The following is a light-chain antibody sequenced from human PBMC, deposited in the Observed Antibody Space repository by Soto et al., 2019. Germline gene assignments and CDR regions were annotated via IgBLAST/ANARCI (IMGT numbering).Light chain of an antibody. CDR1: QSVDSAS. CDR3: QQYARSLT. J-gene: IGKJ1*01. V-gene: IGKV3-20*01. CDR2: CAS. Sequence: EIVLTQSPGSLSLSLGERATLSCRASQSVDSASFAWYQQKPGQPPRLLMYCASRRATGIPDRYSGSWSGTDFTLTSSRLEPEDFVVYYCQQYARSLTFGQGTKVEI.